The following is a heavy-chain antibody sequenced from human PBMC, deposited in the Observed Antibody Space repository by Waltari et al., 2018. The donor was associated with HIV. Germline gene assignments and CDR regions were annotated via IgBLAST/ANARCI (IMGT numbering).Heavy chain of an antibody. CDR2: IYGSGNP. CDR1: GGSISSGSYY. Sequence: QVQLQESGPGLVKPSQTLSLTCFVSGGSISSGSYYWSWTRQPAGTALEWLGRIYGSGNPSYNPSLKCRVTFLVDTSKNQFSLRLRSVTAADTAVYYCARGEGYSGYIYYGMDVWGPGTTVTVSS. CDR3: ARGEGYSGYIYYGMDV. J-gene: IGHJ6*02. D-gene: IGHD5-12*01. V-gene: IGHV4-61*02.